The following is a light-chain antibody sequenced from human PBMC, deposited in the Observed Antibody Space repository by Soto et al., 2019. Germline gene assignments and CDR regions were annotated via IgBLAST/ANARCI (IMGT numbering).Light chain of an antibody. CDR1: QSVSSN. CDR2: GAS. V-gene: IGKV3-15*01. J-gene: IGKJ2*01. Sequence: EIVMTQSPATLSVSPGERAALSCRASQSVSSNLAWYQQKPGQAPRLLIYGASTRAPGIPARVSGSGSGTEFPLTISSLQPEDFAFYYCQQYNYWPSFGQGTKLEIK. CDR3: QQYNYWPS.